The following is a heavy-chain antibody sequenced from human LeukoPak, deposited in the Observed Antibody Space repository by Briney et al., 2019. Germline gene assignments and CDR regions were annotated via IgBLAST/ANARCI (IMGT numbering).Heavy chain of an antibody. Sequence: PGESLRLSCAASGFTFSSYWMSWVRQAPGKGLEWVASIKQDGSDKSYVDSVKGRFTISRDNANVSLYLHMNSLRAEDTAMYYCARGGGIFEYWSKGTLVTVSS. CDR3: ARGGGIFEY. V-gene: IGHV3-7*05. CDR1: GFTFSSYW. J-gene: IGHJ4*02. D-gene: IGHD3-9*01. CDR2: IKQDGSDK.